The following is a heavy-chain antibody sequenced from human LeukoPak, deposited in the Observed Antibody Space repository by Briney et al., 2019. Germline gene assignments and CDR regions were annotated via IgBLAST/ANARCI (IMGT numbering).Heavy chain of an antibody. V-gene: IGHV3-48*01. J-gene: IGHJ4*02. CDR3: ARDRLEMATAFDY. CDR1: GFTFSSYS. D-gene: IGHD5-24*01. CDR2: ISSSSSTI. Sequence: GGSLRLSCAASGFTFSSYSMNWVRQAPGKGLEWVSYISSSSSTIYYADSVKGRFTISRDNAKNSLYLQMNSLRAEDTAVYYCARDRLEMATAFDYWGQGTLVTVSS.